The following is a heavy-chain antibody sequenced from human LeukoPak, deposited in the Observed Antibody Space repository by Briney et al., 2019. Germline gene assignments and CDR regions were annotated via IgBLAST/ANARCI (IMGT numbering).Heavy chain of an antibody. Sequence: GGSLRLSCAASGLTFSSYAMSWVRQAPGKGLAWVSAISGSGASTYYADFVKGRFIISRDHSKNTLYLQMNSLRAEDTAVYYCAKDGGYYDFWSGYRFDPWGQGTLVTVSS. CDR1: GLTFSSYA. CDR3: AKDGGYYDFWSGYRFDP. D-gene: IGHD3-3*01. J-gene: IGHJ5*02. V-gene: IGHV3-23*01. CDR2: ISGSGAST.